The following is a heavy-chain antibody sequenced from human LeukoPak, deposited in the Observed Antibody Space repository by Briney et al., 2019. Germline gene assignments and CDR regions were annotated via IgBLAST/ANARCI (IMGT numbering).Heavy chain of an antibody. Sequence: GGSLRLSCATSGFTFSSYWMSWVRQAPGKGLEWVAYINQDGSEKNYADSVKGRFTVSRDNAKNSLCLEMNSLRVEDTFMYYFTRDHRGRPWEWFETSGQGALVSVSS. J-gene: IGHJ5*02. V-gene: IGHV3-7*01. CDR3: TRDHRGRPWEWFET. CDR1: GFTFSSYW. CDR2: INQDGSEK. D-gene: IGHD1-26*01.